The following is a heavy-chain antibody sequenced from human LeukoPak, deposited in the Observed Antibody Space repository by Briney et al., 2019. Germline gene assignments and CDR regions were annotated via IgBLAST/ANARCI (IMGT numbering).Heavy chain of an antibody. J-gene: IGHJ4*02. Sequence: GGSLRLSCAASGFTFSDYYMSWIRQAPGKGLEWVSYISSSGSTIYYADSVKGRFTISRDNAKNSLYLQMNSLRAEDTAVYYCAKVDSYYDILTPFDYWGQGTLVTVSS. D-gene: IGHD3-9*01. CDR2: ISSSGSTI. V-gene: IGHV3-11*01. CDR3: AKVDSYYDILTPFDY. CDR1: GFTFSDYY.